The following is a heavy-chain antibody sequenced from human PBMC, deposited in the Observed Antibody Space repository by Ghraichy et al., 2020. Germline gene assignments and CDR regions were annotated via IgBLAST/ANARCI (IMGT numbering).Heavy chain of an antibody. CDR2: ISWNSGSI. J-gene: IGHJ6*02. V-gene: IGHV3-9*01. Sequence: GGSLRLSCAASGFTFDDYAMHWVRQAPGKGLEWVSGISWNSGSIGYADSVKGRFTISRDNAKNSLYLQMNSLRAEDTALYYCAKDNSSGWPYYYYGMDVWGQGTTVTVSS. CDR1: GFTFDDYA. CDR3: AKDNSSGWPYYYYGMDV. D-gene: IGHD6-19*01.